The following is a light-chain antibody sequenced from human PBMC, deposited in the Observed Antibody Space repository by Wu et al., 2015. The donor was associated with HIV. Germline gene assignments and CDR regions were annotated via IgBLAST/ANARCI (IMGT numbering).Light chain of an antibody. Sequence: DIEMTQSPSSLSASVGDTVTITCRASENIGTYLSWFQQKPGKVPQLLIYAADVLKSGVPSRFSGGGSGTEFTLTISSLQPEDLASYYCQQTYNTPRSFGQGTKVE. CDR2: AAD. CDR3: QQTYNTPRS. V-gene: IGKV1-39*01. CDR1: ENIGTY. J-gene: IGKJ1*01.